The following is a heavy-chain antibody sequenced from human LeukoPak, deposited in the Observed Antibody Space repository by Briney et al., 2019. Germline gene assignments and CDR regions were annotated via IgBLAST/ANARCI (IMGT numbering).Heavy chain of an antibody. Sequence: ASVKVSCKASGYTFTSYGISWVRQAPGQGLEWMGWITAYNGNTNYAQKLQGRVTMTTDTSTSTAYMELRSLRSDDTAVYYCARDLEDYYDSSGYYYWGQGTLVTVSS. CDR1: GYTFTSYG. J-gene: IGHJ4*02. CDR2: ITAYNGNT. D-gene: IGHD3-22*01. CDR3: ARDLEDYYDSSGYYY. V-gene: IGHV1-18*01.